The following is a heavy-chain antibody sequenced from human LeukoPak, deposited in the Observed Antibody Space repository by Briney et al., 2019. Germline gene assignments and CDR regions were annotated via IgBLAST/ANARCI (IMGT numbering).Heavy chain of an antibody. Sequence: SQTLSLTCAISGDIFSSESAAWNWIRQSPSRGLEWLGRTYYRSKLYNGYAESVKSRITINPDTSKNQFSLQLNSVTPEDTAVYYCARSIGMIDYWGQGTLVTVSS. CDR1: GDIFSSESAA. J-gene: IGHJ4*02. D-gene: IGHD6-6*01. CDR3: ARSIGMIDY. V-gene: IGHV6-1*01. CDR2: TYYRSKLYN.